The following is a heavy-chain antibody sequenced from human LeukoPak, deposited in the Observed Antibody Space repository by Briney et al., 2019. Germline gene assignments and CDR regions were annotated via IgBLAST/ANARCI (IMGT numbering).Heavy chain of an antibody. Sequence: PSETLSLTCTVSGGSISSYYWSWIRQPPGKGLEWIGYIYYSGSTNYNPSLKSRVTISVDTSKNQFSLKLSSVTAADTAVYYCARGYYYGSCTWGQGTLVTVSS. J-gene: IGHJ4*02. V-gene: IGHV4-59*08. CDR3: ARGYYYGSCT. D-gene: IGHD3-10*01. CDR2: IYYSGST. CDR1: GGSISSYY.